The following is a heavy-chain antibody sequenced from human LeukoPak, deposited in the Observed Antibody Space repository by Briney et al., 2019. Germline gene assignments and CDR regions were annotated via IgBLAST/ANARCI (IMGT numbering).Heavy chain of an antibody. V-gene: IGHV4-38-2*02. D-gene: IGHD3-22*01. CDR2: FYHSGST. CDR3: ARDLTDYYELDY. J-gene: IGHJ4*02. CDR1: GYSISSGYY. Sequence: PSETLSLTCTVSGYSISSGYYWGWIRQPPGKGLEWIGSFYHSGSTYYNPSLKSRVTMSVDTSKNQFSLNLISVTAADTAVYYCARDLTDYYELDYWGQGTLVTVSS.